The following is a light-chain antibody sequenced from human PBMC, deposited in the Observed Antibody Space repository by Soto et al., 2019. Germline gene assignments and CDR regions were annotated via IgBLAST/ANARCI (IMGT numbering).Light chain of an antibody. CDR1: NVGSRS. CDR2: YDS. Sequence: SYELTQPPSVSVAPGETARISCGGNNVGSRSVHWYQQKPGQAPFLVIYYDSDRPSGIPERFSGSNSGNTATLIISRVEAGVEADYYCEWWVATGDRVVCGGATRLPV. CDR3: EWWVATGDRVV. J-gene: IGLJ2*01. V-gene: IGLV3-21*01.